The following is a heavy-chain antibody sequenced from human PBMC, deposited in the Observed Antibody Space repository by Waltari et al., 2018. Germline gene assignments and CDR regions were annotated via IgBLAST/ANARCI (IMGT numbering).Heavy chain of an antibody. D-gene: IGHD2-8*01. Sequence: EVQLVESGGGLVQPGGSLRLSCAASGFTFSSYWMSWVRQAPGKGREWVANIKQDGSEKYYVDSVKGRFTISRDNAKNSLYLQMNSLRAEDTAVYYCARGNAYYYYYMDVWGKGTTVTVSS. CDR2: IKQDGSEK. CDR3: ARGNAYYYYYMDV. V-gene: IGHV3-7*01. CDR1: GFTFSSYW. J-gene: IGHJ6*03.